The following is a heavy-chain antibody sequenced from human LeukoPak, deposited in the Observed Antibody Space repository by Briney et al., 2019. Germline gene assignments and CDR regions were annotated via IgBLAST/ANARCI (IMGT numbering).Heavy chain of an antibody. CDR1: GGTFSSYA. CDR2: IIPIFGTA. Sequence: ASVKVSCKASGGTFSSYAISWVRQAPGQGLEWMGGIIPIFGTANYAQKFQGRVTITADESTSTAYMELSSLRSEDTAVYYCARIYSSSYYSRGAFDIWGQGTMVTVSS. J-gene: IGHJ3*02. V-gene: IGHV1-69*13. CDR3: ARIYSSSYYSRGAFDI. D-gene: IGHD3-22*01.